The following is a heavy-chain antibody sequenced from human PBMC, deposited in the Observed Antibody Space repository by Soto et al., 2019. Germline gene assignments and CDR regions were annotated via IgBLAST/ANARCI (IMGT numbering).Heavy chain of an antibody. D-gene: IGHD2-2*01. CDR3: ARKRKASDY. CDR1: GGSFCGYY. J-gene: IGHJ4*02. CDR2: INHSGST. Sequence: PSETPSLTCAVYGGSFCGYYWSWIRQPPGKGLEWIGEINHSGSTNYNPSLKSRVTISVDTSKNQFSLKLSSVTAADTAVYYCARKRKASDYWGQGTLVTVSS. V-gene: IGHV4-34*01.